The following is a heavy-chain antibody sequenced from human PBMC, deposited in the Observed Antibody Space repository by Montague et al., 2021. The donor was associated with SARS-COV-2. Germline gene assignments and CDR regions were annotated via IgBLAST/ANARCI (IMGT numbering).Heavy chain of an antibody. Sequence: SETLSLTCSVSGGSFSSSSYYRGWIRQPPGKGPEWIGSIYYSGSTNYNPSLKSRVTMSVDTSKKQFSLRLTSVTAADTAVYYCARHRTYYDDLWGYHRYTTDYWGQGTMVTVSS. CDR1: GGSFSSSSYY. CDR2: IYYSGST. CDR3: ARHRTYYDDLWGYHRYTTDY. J-gene: IGHJ4*02. V-gene: IGHV4-39*01. D-gene: IGHD3-16*02.